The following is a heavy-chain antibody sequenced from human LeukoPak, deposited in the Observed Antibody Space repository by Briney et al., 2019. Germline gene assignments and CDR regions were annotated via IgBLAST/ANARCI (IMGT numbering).Heavy chain of an antibody. CDR2: ISYDGSNK. J-gene: IGHJ6*02. Sequence: GGSLRLSCAASGFTFSSYGMHWVRQAPGKGLEWVAVISYDGSNKYYADSVKGRFTISRDNSKNTLYLQMNSLRAEDTAVYYCAKAFSSSWSLYYYYGMDVWGQGTTVTVSS. D-gene: IGHD6-13*01. V-gene: IGHV3-30*18. CDR1: GFTFSSYG. CDR3: AKAFSSSWSLYYYYGMDV.